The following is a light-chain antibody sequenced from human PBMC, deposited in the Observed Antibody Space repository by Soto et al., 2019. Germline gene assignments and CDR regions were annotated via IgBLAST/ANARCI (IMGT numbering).Light chain of an antibody. J-gene: IGLJ1*01. CDR1: SSDVGAYDA. CDR2: RGT. Sequence: QSALAQPASVSGSPGQSITISCTGTSSDVGAYDAVSWYQQHPGKAPQVIIYRGTKRPSGVSTRFSGSVSGNTASLTVSGLQAEYEAEYFCCSSAPESTYGFGTGTKVTVL. CDR3: CSSAPESTYG. V-gene: IGLV2-23*01.